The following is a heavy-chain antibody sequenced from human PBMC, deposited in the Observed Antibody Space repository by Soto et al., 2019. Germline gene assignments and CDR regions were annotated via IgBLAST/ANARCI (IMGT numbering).Heavy chain of an antibody. D-gene: IGHD3-22*01. Sequence: ASVKVSCKASGYTFTSYGISWVRQAPGQGLEWMGWISAYNGNTNYAQKLQGRVTMTTDTSTSTAYMELRSLRSDDTAVYYCARDSDSSGYFDDFDIWGQGTMVTVSS. CDR3: ARDSDSSGYFDDFDI. V-gene: IGHV1-18*01. CDR2: ISAYNGNT. CDR1: GYTFTSYG. J-gene: IGHJ3*02.